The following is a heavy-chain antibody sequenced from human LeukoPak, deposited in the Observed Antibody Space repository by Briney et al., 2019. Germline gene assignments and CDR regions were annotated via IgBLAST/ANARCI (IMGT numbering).Heavy chain of an antibody. Sequence: GGSLRLSCAASGFTFSSYAMHWVRQAPGKGLEWVAVISYDGSNKYYADSVKGRFTISRDNSKNTLYLQMNSLRAEDTAVYYCASIGSGWATGYWGQGTLVTVSS. CDR3: ASIGSGWATGY. CDR1: GFTFSSYA. CDR2: ISYDGSNK. J-gene: IGHJ4*02. D-gene: IGHD6-19*01. V-gene: IGHV3-30-3*01.